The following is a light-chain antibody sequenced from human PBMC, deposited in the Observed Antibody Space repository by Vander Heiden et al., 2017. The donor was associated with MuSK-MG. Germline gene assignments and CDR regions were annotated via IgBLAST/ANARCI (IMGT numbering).Light chain of an antibody. J-gene: IGKJ2*01. V-gene: IGKV1-39*01. CDR1: QSIRTY. CDR3: QQSDSSPYT. CDR2: AAS. Sequence: DIQMTQSPSSLSASVGDRVTITCRASQSIRTYLNWYQQKPGKAPKLLIYAASSLQSGVPSRFSGSGSGTHFTLTIASLQPEDFATYYCQQSDSSPYTFGQGTKVEIK.